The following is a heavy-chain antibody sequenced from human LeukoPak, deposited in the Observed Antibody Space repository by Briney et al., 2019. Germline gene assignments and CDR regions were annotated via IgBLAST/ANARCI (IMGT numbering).Heavy chain of an antibody. CDR3: AKRVDSSGYYYLPYFDY. J-gene: IGHJ4*02. CDR2: ISDSGGSR. CDR1: GFTSSIYA. Sequence: GGSLRLSCAASGFTSSIYAMSWVRQAPGKGLGWVSVISDSGGSRYHADSVKGRFTISRDNSKNTLYLQMNSLRAEDTAVYYCAKRVDSSGYYYLPYFDYWGQGTLVTVSS. V-gene: IGHV3-23*01. D-gene: IGHD3-22*01.